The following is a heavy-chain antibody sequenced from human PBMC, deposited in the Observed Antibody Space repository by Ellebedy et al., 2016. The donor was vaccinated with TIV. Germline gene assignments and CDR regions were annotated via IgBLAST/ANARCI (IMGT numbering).Heavy chain of an antibody. D-gene: IGHD2-15*01. V-gene: IGHV3-7*01. Sequence: GEPLKISCAASGFTFSNNYMSWVRQAPGKGLEWVANIKEDGSRTSYVDSVRGRFTISRDNAKNSLYLQMNSLRAEDTAVYYCATGARSEGGYWGQGTLVTVSS. CDR1: GFTFSNNY. CDR2: IKEDGSRT. CDR3: ATGARSEGGY. J-gene: IGHJ4*02.